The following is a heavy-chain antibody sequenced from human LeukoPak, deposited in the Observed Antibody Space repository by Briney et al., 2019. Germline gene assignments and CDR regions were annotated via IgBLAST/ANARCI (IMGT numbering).Heavy chain of an antibody. CDR2: IYYSGST. D-gene: IGHD4-17*01. CDR3: ANYGGNGYYYYYGMDV. Sequence: SETLSLTCTVSGGSISSGGYYWSWIRQHPGKGLEWIVYIYYSGSTYYNPSLKSRVTISVDTSKNQFSLKLSSVTAADTAVYYCANYGGNGYYYYYGMDVWGQGTTVTVSS. J-gene: IGHJ6*02. CDR1: GGSISSGGYY. V-gene: IGHV4-39*01.